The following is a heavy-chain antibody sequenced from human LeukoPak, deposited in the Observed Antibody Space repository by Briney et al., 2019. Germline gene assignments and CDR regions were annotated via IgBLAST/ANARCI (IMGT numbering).Heavy chain of an antibody. J-gene: IGHJ4*02. V-gene: IGHV3-48*01. CDR1: GFTFTRHS. D-gene: IGHD1-26*01. CDR3: ARDRGSSIAGADFDS. CDR2: IGIWSSPV. Sequence: GGSLTLSCAASGFTFTRHSMNWVRQAPGKGLEWVSFIGIWSSPVYYADSVRGRFTISRDNAKNSIYLQMNSLRVDDTAVYYCARDRGSSIAGADFDSWGQGTRVTVSS.